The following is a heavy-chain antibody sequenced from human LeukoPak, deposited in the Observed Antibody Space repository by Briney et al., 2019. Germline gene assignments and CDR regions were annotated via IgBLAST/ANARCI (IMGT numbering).Heavy chain of an antibody. CDR1: GVTFSSYV. D-gene: IGHD2-15*01. V-gene: IGHV1-69*06. CDR2: IIPLFGTA. Sequence: ASVKLSCKASGVTFSSYVISWVRQAPGQGLEWMGGIIPLFGTANYAQTLKGRVTITADKSTSTAYLEMRSLRSEDTAVFYCASATLRCSGGSCYEMDVWGKGSTVTASS. J-gene: IGHJ6*01. CDR3: ASATLRCSGGSCYEMDV.